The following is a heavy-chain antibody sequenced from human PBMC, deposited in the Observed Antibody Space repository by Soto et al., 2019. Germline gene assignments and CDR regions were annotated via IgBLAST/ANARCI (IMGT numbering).Heavy chain of an antibody. D-gene: IGHD3-22*01. J-gene: IGHJ4*02. Sequence: QVQLVESGGGVVQPGRSLRLSCAASGFTFSSYSMHWVRQAPGKGLEWVAVISSDESNKYSADFVKGRFTISRDNSKNTLYLQMNSLRPDDTAVYYCACGYWLDYWGQGTRVTVSS. V-gene: IGHV3-30*03. CDR1: GFTFSSYS. CDR2: ISSDESNK. CDR3: ACGYWLDY.